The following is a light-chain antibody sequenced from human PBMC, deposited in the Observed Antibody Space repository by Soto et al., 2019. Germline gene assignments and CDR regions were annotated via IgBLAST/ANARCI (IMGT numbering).Light chain of an antibody. CDR3: QQSYSTPYS. J-gene: IGKJ2*01. Sequence: DIQMTQSPSSLSASVGDRVTITCRASRSIGNYLNWYQQKPESAPNLLIYLTSTLQSGVPLRFSGSGSGTDFTLTISSLQPEDFATYYCQQSYSTPYSFGRGTKLEIK. V-gene: IGKV1-39*01. CDR2: LTS. CDR1: RSIGNY.